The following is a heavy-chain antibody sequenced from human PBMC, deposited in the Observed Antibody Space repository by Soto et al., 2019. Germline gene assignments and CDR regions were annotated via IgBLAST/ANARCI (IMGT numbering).Heavy chain of an antibody. CDR3: ARGGGAIPSYYYGMDV. CDR2: IYYTGAT. V-gene: IGHV4-59*02. Sequence: PSDTLSLTCTFSGGSVSGYYWTWIRQSPGKGLEWIGYIYYTGATNYNPSLNSRAIISIDTSSNQFSLKLSSLTAADTAVYYCARGGGAIPSYYYGMDVWGQGTTVTVSS. J-gene: IGHJ6*02. CDR1: GGSVSGYY. D-gene: IGHD3-16*01.